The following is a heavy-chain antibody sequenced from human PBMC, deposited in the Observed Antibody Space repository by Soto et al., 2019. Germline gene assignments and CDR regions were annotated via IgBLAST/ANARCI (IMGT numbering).Heavy chain of an antibody. D-gene: IGHD5-18*01. J-gene: IGHJ4*02. V-gene: IGHV1-18*01. Sequence: QVQLVQSGAEVKEPGASVKVSCKASGYIFTRYGINWVQQAPGQGLEWMGWISAYNRNTNYAQKLQGRVTMTTDTSTSTAYMELRSLRSDDTAVYYCAREDTAMVDDYWGQGTLVTVSS. CDR3: AREDTAMVDDY. CDR1: GYIFTRYG. CDR2: ISAYNRNT.